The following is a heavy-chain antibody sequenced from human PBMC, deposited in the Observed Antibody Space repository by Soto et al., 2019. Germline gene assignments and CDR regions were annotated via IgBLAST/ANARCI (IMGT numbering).Heavy chain of an antibody. CDR1: GFTFGDYA. CDR2: IRSKAYGGTT. Sequence: GGSLRLSCTASGFTFGDYAMSWFRQAPGKGLEWVGFIRSKAYGGTTEYAASVKGRFTISRDDSKSIAYLQMNSLKTEDTAVYYCTSENDYYDSSGYYEYFDYWGQGTLVTVSS. J-gene: IGHJ4*02. V-gene: IGHV3-49*03. CDR3: TSENDYYDSSGYYEYFDY. D-gene: IGHD3-22*01.